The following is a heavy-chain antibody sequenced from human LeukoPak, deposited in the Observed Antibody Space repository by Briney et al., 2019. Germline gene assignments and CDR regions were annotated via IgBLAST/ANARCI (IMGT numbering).Heavy chain of an antibody. D-gene: IGHD3-22*01. CDR3: ASHGGTYYYDSSGYYHDY. CDR2: IYYSGST. CDR1: GGSISSGDYY. Sequence: SETLSLTCTVSGGSISSGDYYWSWIRQPPGKGLEWIGYIYYSGSTYYNPSLKSRVTISVDTSKNQFSLKLSSVTAADTAVYYCASHGGTYYYDSSGYYHDYWGQGTLVTVSS. V-gene: IGHV4-30-4*08. J-gene: IGHJ4*02.